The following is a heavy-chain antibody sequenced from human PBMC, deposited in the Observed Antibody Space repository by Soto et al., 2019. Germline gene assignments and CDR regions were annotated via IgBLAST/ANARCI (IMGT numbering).Heavy chain of an antibody. Sequence: SETLSLTCTVSGGSISSGGYYWSWIRQHPGKGLEWIGYIYYSGSTYYNPSLKSRVTISVDTSKNQSSLKLSSVTAADTAVYYCAREYYYGSGAFNWFDPWGQGRLVTVSS. CDR1: GGSISSGGYY. V-gene: IGHV4-31*03. J-gene: IGHJ5*02. D-gene: IGHD3-10*01. CDR3: AREYYYGSGAFNWFDP. CDR2: IYYSGST.